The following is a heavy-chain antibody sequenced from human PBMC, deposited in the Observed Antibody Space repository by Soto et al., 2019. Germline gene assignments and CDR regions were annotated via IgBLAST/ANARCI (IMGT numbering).Heavy chain of an antibody. Sequence: GGSLRLSCAASGFTFSSYGMHWVRQAPGKGLEWVAVIWYDGSNKYYADSVKGRFTISRDNSKNTLYLQMNSLRAEDTAVYYCARDRTYYYDSVLARGFGAKQIGMDVWGQGTTVTVSS. D-gene: IGHD3-22*01. V-gene: IGHV3-33*01. CDR3: ARDRTYYYDSVLARGFGAKQIGMDV. CDR1: GFTFSSYG. J-gene: IGHJ6*02. CDR2: IWYDGSNK.